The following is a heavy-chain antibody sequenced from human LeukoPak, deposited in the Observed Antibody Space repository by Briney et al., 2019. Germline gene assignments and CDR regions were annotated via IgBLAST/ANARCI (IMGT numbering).Heavy chain of an antibody. CDR1: GGSISSSSYY. CDR3: ARDLRKYSSGWYGGHFDN. CDR2: ISHSGST. J-gene: IGHJ4*02. V-gene: IGHV4-39*07. Sequence: PSATLSLTCTVSGGSISSSSYYWGWIRQPPGEGLEWIGTISHSGSTYRNPSLKSRVTISLDTSKNQFSLKLTSVTAADTAVYYCARDLRKYSSGWYGGHFDNWGQGTLVTVSS. D-gene: IGHD6-19*01.